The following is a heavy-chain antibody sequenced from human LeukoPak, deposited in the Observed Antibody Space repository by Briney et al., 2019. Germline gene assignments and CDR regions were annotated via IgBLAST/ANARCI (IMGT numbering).Heavy chain of an antibody. Sequence: GGSLRLSCSASGFTFSAYAMHWVRQAPGKGLEYVSAINSNGGSTYYADSVKGRFTISRDNSKNTLYLQMNSLRAEDTAVYYCAKARGIRYYYGMDVWGQGTTVTVSS. CDR3: AKARGIRYYYGMDV. CDR2: INSNGGST. J-gene: IGHJ6*02. CDR1: GFTFSAYA. D-gene: IGHD1-26*01. V-gene: IGHV3-64*04.